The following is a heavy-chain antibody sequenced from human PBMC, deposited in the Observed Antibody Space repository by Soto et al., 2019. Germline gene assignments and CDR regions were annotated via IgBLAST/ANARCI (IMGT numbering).Heavy chain of an antibody. Sequence: QVQLVESGGGVVQPGKSLRLSCAASGFKFRNNAIHWVRQAPGKGLEWLAVIWFDGSKKYYADSVKGRFTISRDNSKNTVYPDMNSLPADDSGVFYWARAHTMMILDRFDPWGHGTLVTVSS. D-gene: IGHD3-22*01. CDR1: GFKFRNNA. J-gene: IGHJ5*02. CDR3: ARAHTMMILDRFDP. CDR2: IWFDGSKK. V-gene: IGHV3-33*01.